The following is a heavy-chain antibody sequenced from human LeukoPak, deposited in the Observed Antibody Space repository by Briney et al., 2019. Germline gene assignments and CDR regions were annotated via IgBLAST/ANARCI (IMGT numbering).Heavy chain of an antibody. Sequence: PGGSLRLSCAASGFTFSSYWMHWVRHAPGKGLVWVSRINSDGSSTSYADSVKGRFTISRDNAKNTLHLQMNSLRAEDTAVYYCARAIVEDAFDIWGQGTMVTVSS. D-gene: IGHD3-22*01. CDR3: ARAIVEDAFDI. CDR2: INSDGSST. CDR1: GFTFSSYW. V-gene: IGHV3-74*01. J-gene: IGHJ3*02.